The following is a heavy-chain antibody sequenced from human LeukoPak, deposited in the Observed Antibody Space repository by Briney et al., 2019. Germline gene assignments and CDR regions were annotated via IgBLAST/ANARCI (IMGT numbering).Heavy chain of an antibody. J-gene: IGHJ3*02. D-gene: IGHD6-19*01. V-gene: IGHV3-48*02. CDR1: GFTFSSYS. Sequence: GGFLRLSCAASGFTFSSYSMNWVRQAPGKGLEWVSYISTSTSTIYYADSVKGRLTFSRDNAKNSLYLQMNSLRDEDTAVYYCARYSSGHDAFDIWGQGTMVTVSS. CDR2: ISTSTSTI. CDR3: ARYSSGHDAFDI.